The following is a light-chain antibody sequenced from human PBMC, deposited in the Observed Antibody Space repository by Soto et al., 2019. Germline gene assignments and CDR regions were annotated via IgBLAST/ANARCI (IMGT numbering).Light chain of an antibody. J-gene: IGKJ4*01. CDR3: QQYTKWPLT. CDR2: GTF. Sequence: EIVMTQSPATLSVSPGERATLSCRASQSVYSNLAWYQQKPGQAPRLLIHGTFTRATGIPARFRGSGSGTEFTLTISSLQSEDFAVYYFQQYTKWPLTFGGGTKVEIK. CDR1: QSVYSN. V-gene: IGKV3-15*01.